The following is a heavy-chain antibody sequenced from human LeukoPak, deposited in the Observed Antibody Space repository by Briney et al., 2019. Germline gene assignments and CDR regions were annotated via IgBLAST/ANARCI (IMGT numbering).Heavy chain of an antibody. Sequence: GGSPRLSCAASGFTFSSYAMHWVRQAPGKGLEWVAVISYDRSSKYYADSVKGRFTISRDNSKNTLYLQMNSLRAEDTAVYYXARDDQRYYFDYWGQGTLVTVSS. CDR1: GFTFSSYA. CDR2: ISYDRSSK. D-gene: IGHD4-17*01. CDR3: ARDDQRYYFDY. V-gene: IGHV3-30*04. J-gene: IGHJ4*02.